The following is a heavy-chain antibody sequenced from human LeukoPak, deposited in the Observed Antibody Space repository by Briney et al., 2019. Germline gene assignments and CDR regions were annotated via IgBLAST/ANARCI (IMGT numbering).Heavy chain of an antibody. Sequence: SGTLSLTCAVSGGSISSGNWWSWIRQPPGKGLEWLGETLHSGDTVYNPPLKSRITISVDNSKTQFSLKLTSVTAADTAVYFCTRNGDSSSVVDWGQGTLVTVSS. CDR3: TRNGDSSSVVD. V-gene: IGHV4-4*02. CDR1: GGSISSGNW. J-gene: IGHJ4*02. D-gene: IGHD2-15*01. CDR2: TLHSGDT.